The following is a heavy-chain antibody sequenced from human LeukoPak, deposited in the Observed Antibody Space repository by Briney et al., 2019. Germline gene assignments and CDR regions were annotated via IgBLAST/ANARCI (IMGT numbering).Heavy chain of an antibody. D-gene: IGHD3-16*01. V-gene: IGHV3-9*01. J-gene: IGHJ6*02. CDR1: GFTFHDYG. Sequence: GGSLRLSCSASGFTFHDYGMHGGGQAPGKGLEGGAGISRDRVTIRYADSVKPRFTISSHNPKNSLYFQMNSLRADDTAFYYCVKDPGFLGLRFPNYHYYGIDVWGQGSTVTVSS. CDR2: ISRDRVTI. CDR3: VKDPGFLGLRFPNYHYYGIDV.